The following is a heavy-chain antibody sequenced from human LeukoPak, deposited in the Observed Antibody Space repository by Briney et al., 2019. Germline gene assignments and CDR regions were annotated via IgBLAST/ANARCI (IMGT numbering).Heavy chain of an antibody. CDR3: ATSSGWKSNIDY. V-gene: IGHV1-2*02. CDR1: GYTFSGNY. Sequence: ASVKVSCKASGYTFSGNYLHWVRQAPGQGLEWMGWINPNSGATNYVQKFQGRVTMTRDTSISTAYMELSRLRSDDTAVFYCATSSGWKSNIDYWGQGTLVTVSS. J-gene: IGHJ4*02. D-gene: IGHD6-19*01. CDR2: INPNSGAT.